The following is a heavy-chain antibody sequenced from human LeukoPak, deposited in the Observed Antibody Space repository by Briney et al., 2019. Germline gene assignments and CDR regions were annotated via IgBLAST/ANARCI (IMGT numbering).Heavy chain of an antibody. CDR2: ISNTGST. Sequence: PSETLCLTRTVSGGSIRSYFSSWLPQPPREGRECIAYISNTGSTKYNPSLTSRVTISVDTSKNQVCLKLSSVTAADTALYYLARVVGDYTFDVWGQGALLSLAS. D-gene: IGHD4-17*01. CDR3: ARVVGDYTFDV. J-gene: IGHJ4*02. CDR1: GGSIRSYF. V-gene: IGHV4-59*01.